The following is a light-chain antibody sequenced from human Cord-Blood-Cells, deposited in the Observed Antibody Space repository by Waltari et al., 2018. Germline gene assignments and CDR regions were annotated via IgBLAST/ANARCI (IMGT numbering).Light chain of an antibody. J-gene: IGLJ3*02. Sequence: QSALTQPASVSGSPGQSITISCTGTSSDVGSYNLVSWYQQHPGKAPKRIIYEGSKRPAGVSKRCSGSKSGNTASLTISGLQAEDEADYYCCSYAGSSTWVFGGGTKLTVL. CDR3: CSYAGSSTWV. CDR2: EGS. V-gene: IGLV2-23*01. CDR1: SSDVGSYNL.